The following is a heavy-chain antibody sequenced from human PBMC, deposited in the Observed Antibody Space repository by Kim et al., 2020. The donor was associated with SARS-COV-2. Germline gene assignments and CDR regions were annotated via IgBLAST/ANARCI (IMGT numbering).Heavy chain of an antibody. CDR1: EFTFSRYS. D-gene: IGHD3-10*01. V-gene: IGHV3-21*01. Sequence: GGSLRLSCAASEFTFSRYSMNWVRQAPGKGLEWVSTISRNSDYIYYANSGAGRFTISRDNAKNSLYLQMNSLSADDTAMYYCARDLSLGRPGGFDYWGQGTLVTVSS. CDR2: ISRNSDYI. J-gene: IGHJ4*02. CDR3: ARDLSLGRPGGFDY.